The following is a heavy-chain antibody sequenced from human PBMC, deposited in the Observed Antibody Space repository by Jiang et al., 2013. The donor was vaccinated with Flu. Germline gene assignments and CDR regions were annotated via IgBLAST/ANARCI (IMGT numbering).Heavy chain of an antibody. J-gene: IGHJ2*01. Sequence: QLVESGGGFVQPGGSLRLSCAASGFTFSTYSMNWVRQAPGGRLEWVSYISKSSSNIYYAESVEGRLTISRDNAKNSLFLQMNNLRVEDTAVYFCARDSGQLSSGDWYFDLWGRGTPVTVSS. V-gene: IGHV3-48*01. CDR2: ISKSSSNI. CDR3: ARDSGQLSSGDWYFDL. CDR1: GFTFSTYS. D-gene: IGHD3-16*02.